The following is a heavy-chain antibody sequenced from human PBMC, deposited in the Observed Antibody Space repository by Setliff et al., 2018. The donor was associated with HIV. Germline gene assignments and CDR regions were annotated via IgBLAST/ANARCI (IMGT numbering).Heavy chain of an antibody. CDR3: ARVGYCSSTLHPY. J-gene: IGHJ4*02. D-gene: IGHD2-2*01. V-gene: IGHV3-21*01. Sequence: GGSLRLSCEASGFTFSTYSMNWVRQAPGKGLEWVSSISRSSSDIYYADSVKGRFTVSRDNAKNSLYLQMNSLRAEDTAVYYCARVGYCSSTLHPYWGQGTLVTVSS. CDR2: ISRSSSDI. CDR1: GFTFSTYS.